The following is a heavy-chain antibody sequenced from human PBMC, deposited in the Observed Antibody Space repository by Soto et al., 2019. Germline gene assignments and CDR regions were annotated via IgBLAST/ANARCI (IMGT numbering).Heavy chain of an antibody. V-gene: IGHV3-23*01. CDR2: ISSGGTTT. CDR3: AREGGAIGGWFGRKFDS. CDR1: GFTFSTHA. J-gene: IGHJ4*02. D-gene: IGHD6-19*01. Sequence: GGSLRLSCAASGFTFSTHAMSWVRQAPGKGLEWVSSISSGGTTTFYAASVEGRFTISRDKSKNTLYLQMNSLRADDTAVYYCAREGGAIGGWFGRKFDSWGQGTQVTVSS.